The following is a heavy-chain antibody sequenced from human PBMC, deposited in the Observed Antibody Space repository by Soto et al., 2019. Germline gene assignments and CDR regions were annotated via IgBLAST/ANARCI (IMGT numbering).Heavy chain of an antibody. J-gene: IGHJ6*02. CDR1: GFTFSSYA. CDR2: ISGSGGST. CDR3: ATAPLAVAAHRSYYYYYGMDV. V-gene: IGHV3-23*01. Sequence: EVQLLESGGGLVQPGGSLRLSCAASGFTFSSYAMSWVRQAPGKGLEWVSAISGSGGSTYYADSVKGRFTISRDNSENTLYLQMNSLRAEDTAVYYCATAPLAVAAHRSYYYYYGMDVWGQGTTVTVSS. D-gene: IGHD6-19*01.